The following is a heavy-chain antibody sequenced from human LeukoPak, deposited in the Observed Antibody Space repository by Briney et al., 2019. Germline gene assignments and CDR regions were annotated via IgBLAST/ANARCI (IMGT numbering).Heavy chain of an antibody. CDR3: ASRGDTSGYYYFDY. CDR2: ISGGSSYT. Sequence: GGSLRLSCAASGFTFSDYYMTWIRQAPGKGLVWVSYISGGSSYTNYADSVKGRFTISRDIAKNSLYLQMNSLRAEDTAVYYCASRGDTSGYYYFDYWGQGTLVTVSS. J-gene: IGHJ4*02. V-gene: IGHV3-11*03. D-gene: IGHD3-22*01. CDR1: GFTFSDYY.